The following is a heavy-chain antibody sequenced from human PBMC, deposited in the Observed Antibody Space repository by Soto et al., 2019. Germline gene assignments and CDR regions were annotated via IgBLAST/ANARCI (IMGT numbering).Heavy chain of an antibody. CDR1: GFTFSSYS. D-gene: IGHD3-22*01. V-gene: IGHV3-21*01. J-gene: IGHJ4*02. CDR2: ISSSSSYI. Sequence: EVQLVESGGGLVKPGGSLRLSCAASGFTFSSYSMNWVRQAPGKGLEWVSSISSSSSYIYYADSVKGRFTISRDNAKNSLYPQMNSLRAEDTAVYYCASLYYYDSSGYPQKDYWGQGTLVTVSS. CDR3: ASLYYYDSSGYPQKDY.